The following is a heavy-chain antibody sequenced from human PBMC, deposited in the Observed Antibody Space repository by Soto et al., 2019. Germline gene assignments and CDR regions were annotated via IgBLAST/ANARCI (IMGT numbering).Heavy chain of an antibody. V-gene: IGHV1-24*01. Sequence: GPSVKVSCKISGHTFTDLSIHWVRQAPGKGLEWMGGFDPEGGEAIYAQKWHGRVTVTEDTATGTAYMELRGLKSDDTAVYYWATTTPLPGVMITNINIDFCGQGTSVTVSS. D-gene: IGHD3-10*01. CDR1: GHTFTDLS. CDR3: ATTTPLPGVMITNINIDF. CDR2: FDPEGGEA. J-gene: IGHJ4*02.